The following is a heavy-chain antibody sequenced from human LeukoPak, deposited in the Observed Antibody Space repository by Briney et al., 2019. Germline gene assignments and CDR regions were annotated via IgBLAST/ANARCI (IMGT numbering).Heavy chain of an antibody. CDR3: AREGYYGSGSPPSLYFDY. Sequence: GGSLRLSCTASGFTFRNYVIHWVRQAPGKGLEWVAVTSSDLNVKLYADSVKGRFTISRDNSRSTLYLQMNSLRPEDTAIYYCAREGYYGSGSPPSLYFDYWGQGTLVTVSS. V-gene: IGHV3-30-3*01. D-gene: IGHD3-10*01. CDR1: GFTFRNYV. J-gene: IGHJ4*02. CDR2: TSSDLNVK.